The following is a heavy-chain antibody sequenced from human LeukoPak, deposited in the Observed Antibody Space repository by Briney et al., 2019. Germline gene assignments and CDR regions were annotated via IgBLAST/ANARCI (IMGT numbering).Heavy chain of an antibody. Sequence: SQTLSLTCTVSGGSISSGGYYWSWIRQHPGKGLEWIGYIYYSGSTYYNPSLKSRVTISVDTSKHQFSLKLSSVTAADTAVYYCARDRRYYDSSGYYYNWFDPWGQGTLVTVSS. D-gene: IGHD3-22*01. CDR3: ARDRRYYDSSGYYYNWFDP. V-gene: IGHV4-31*03. CDR2: IYYSGST. CDR1: GGSISSGGYY. J-gene: IGHJ5*02.